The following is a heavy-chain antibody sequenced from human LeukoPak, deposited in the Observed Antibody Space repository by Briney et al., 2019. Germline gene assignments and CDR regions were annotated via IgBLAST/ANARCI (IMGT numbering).Heavy chain of an antibody. V-gene: IGHV3-66*01. CDR1: GFTVSSNY. D-gene: IGHD2-2*01. J-gene: IGHJ2*01. Sequence: GGSLRLSCAASGFTVSSNYMSWVRQAPGKGLVWVSVIYSGGSTYYADSVTGRFTISRDNSKNTLYLQMNSLRAEDTAVYYCARDRWDRYASRYFDLWGRGTLVTVSS. CDR3: ARDRWDRYASRYFDL. CDR2: IYSGGST.